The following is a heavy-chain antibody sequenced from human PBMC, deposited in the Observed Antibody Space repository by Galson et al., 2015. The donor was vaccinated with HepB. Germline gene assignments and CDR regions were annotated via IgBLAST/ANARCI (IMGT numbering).Heavy chain of an antibody. CDR1: GFTFSSYA. V-gene: IGHV3-23*01. CDR3: AKDKFGYSSSWYGFDP. CDR2: ISGSGGST. Sequence: SLRLSCAASGFTFSSYAMSWVRQAPGKGLEWVSAISGSGGSTYYADSVKGRFTISRDNSKNTLYLQMNSLRVEDTAVYYCAKDKFGYSSSWYGFDPWGQGTLVTVSS. J-gene: IGHJ5*02. D-gene: IGHD6-13*01.